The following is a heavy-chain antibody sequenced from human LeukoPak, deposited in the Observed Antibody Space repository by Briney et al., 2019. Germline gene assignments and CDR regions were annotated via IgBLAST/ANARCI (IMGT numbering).Heavy chain of an antibody. J-gene: IGHJ4*02. V-gene: IGHV3-13*01. Sequence: GGSLRLSCVASGFNFSKNDMHWVRQTTERGLEWVSAIGVGGDTYYADPVKGRFTISRENGKNSVYLQMNSLRAGDTALYFCAKAFDYNGLRGEGGTFDCWGQGALVTVSS. CDR1: GFNFSKND. CDR2: IGVGGDT. D-gene: IGHD4-11*01. CDR3: AKAFDYNGLRGEGGTFDC.